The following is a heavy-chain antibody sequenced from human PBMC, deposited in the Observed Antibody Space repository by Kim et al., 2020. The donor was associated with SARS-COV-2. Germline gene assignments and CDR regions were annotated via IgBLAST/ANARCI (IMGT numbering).Heavy chain of an antibody. J-gene: IGHJ3*02. D-gene: IGHD3-10*01. Sequence: KFQGRVTMTRDTSTSTVYMELSSLGSEDTAVYYCARGVDYYGSHFDAFDIWGQGTMVTVSS. CDR3: ARGVDYYGSHFDAFDI. V-gene: IGHV1-46*01.